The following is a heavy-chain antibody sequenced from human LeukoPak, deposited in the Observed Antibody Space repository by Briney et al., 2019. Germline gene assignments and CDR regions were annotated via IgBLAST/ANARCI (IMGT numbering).Heavy chain of an antibody. V-gene: IGHV3-74*01. D-gene: IGHD6-13*01. J-gene: IGHJ4*02. CDR3: ARIASHSSSWYDGGY. Sequence: GGSLRLSCAASGFTLSSYWMHWVRQAPGKGVVWVSRINSYGSSTTYADSVKGRFTISRDNARNTLYLQMNSLRAEDTGVYYCARIASHSSSWYDGGYWGQGTLVTVSS. CDR1: GFTLSSYW. CDR2: INSYGSST.